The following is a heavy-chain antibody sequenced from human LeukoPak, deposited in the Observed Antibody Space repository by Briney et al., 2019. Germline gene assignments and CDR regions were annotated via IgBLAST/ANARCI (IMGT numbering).Heavy chain of an antibody. Sequence: GGSLRLSCAASGFTFSHYGMHWVRQAPGKGLEWVSYISLSSSSIYYADSVKGRFTISRDNSKNTLYLQMNSLRAEDTAVYYCAKDMKVAGTASWFDPWGQGTLVTVSS. CDR3: AKDMKVAGTASWFDP. CDR1: GFTFSHYG. D-gene: IGHD6-19*01. J-gene: IGHJ5*02. CDR2: ISLSSSSI. V-gene: IGHV3-21*04.